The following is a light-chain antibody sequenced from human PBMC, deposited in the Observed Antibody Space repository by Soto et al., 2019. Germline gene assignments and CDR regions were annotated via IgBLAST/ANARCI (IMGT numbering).Light chain of an antibody. CDR3: SSYTDRNNLV. V-gene: IGLV2-8*01. CDR2: DVS. Sequence: QSALTQPASVSESPGQSITISCAGTSSDIGGYKYVSWYQQHPDKAPKLMIYDVSKRPSGVPDRFSGSKSGNTASLTVSALQAEDEADYYCSSYTDRNNLVFGTGTKLTVL. J-gene: IGLJ1*01. CDR1: SSDIGGYKY.